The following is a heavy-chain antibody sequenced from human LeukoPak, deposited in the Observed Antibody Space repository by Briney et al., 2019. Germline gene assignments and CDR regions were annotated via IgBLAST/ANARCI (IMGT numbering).Heavy chain of an antibody. V-gene: IGHV1-2*02. J-gene: IGHJ4*02. CDR3: ARKVWESYYFDY. Sequence: ASVKVSCKASGGTFSSYAISWVRQAPGQGLEWMGWINPNSGGTNYAQKFQGRVTMTRDTSISTAYMELSRLRSDDTAVYYCARKVWESYYFDYWGQGTLVTVSS. CDR1: GGTFSSYA. CDR2: INPNSGGT. D-gene: IGHD3-16*01.